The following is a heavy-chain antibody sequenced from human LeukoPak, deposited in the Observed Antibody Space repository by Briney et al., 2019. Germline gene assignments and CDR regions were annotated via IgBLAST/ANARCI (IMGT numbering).Heavy chain of an antibody. J-gene: IGHJ5*01. D-gene: IGHD6-13*01. Sequence: GASVKVSCKASGYTFNTNGLNWVRQAPGQGLEWMGWINANTGSTNYAQIFQGRVTMTTDTSTSTAYMELTSLTSDDTAIYYCARDASQGSSWSNWFDSWGQGTLVIVSS. CDR3: ARDASQGSSWSNWFDS. V-gene: IGHV1-18*01. CDR2: INANTGST. CDR1: GYTFNTNG.